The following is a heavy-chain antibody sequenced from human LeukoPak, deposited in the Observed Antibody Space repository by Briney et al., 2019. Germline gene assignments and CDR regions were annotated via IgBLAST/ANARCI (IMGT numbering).Heavy chain of an antibody. Sequence: GGSLRLSCAASGFTFSSYAMTWVRLAPGKGLEWVSGITGNGGGTKYADSVKGRFTISRDNSKNTLYLQMNSLRAEDTALYYCAKDFVGTLADAFDIWGQGTMVTVSS. CDR2: ITGNGGGT. V-gene: IGHV3-23*01. J-gene: IGHJ3*02. CDR3: AKDFVGTLADAFDI. CDR1: GFTFSSYA. D-gene: IGHD1-1*01.